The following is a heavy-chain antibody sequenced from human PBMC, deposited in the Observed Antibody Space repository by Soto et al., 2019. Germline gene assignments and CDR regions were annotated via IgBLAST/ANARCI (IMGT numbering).Heavy chain of an antibody. CDR3: ARDRAYAYDRSAYPSLDY. J-gene: IGHJ4*02. CDR2: ISAYNGNR. D-gene: IGHD3-22*01. V-gene: IGHV1-18*04. CDR1: YYTFSTYG. Sequence: QVQLVQSGAEVKKPGASVKVSCKASYYTFSTYGITWVRQAPGQGLEWMGWISAYNGNRNYAQKLQGRVTMTTDTSTSTAYMELRSLTSDDTAVYYGARDRAYAYDRSAYPSLDYWGQGTLVTVSS.